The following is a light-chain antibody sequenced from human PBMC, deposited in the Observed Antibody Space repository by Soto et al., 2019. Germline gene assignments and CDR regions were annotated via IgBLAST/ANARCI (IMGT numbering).Light chain of an antibody. J-gene: IGKJ1*01. CDR1: QSVSSSY. V-gene: IGKV3-20*01. CDR2: GAS. CDR3: QQYGSSPWT. Sequence: EIVLTQSPGTLSLSPGERATLSCRASQSVSSSYLAWYQQKPGQAPRPLIYGASSRAIGILDRFSGSGSGKDYTRTISRLEPEDFAVYYCQQYGSSPWTFGQGTKVEIK.